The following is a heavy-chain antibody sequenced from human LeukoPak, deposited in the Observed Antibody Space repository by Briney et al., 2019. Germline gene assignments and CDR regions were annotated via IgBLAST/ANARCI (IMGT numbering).Heavy chain of an antibody. CDR3: ARIRSGGGVVIIRSNYYYMDV. V-gene: IGHV4-38-2*02. Sequence: PSETLSLTCTISGYSISSGYYWGWIRQPPGKGLEWIGSIYHSGRTYYNPSLKSRVTISVDTSKNQFSVKLSSVTAADTAVYYCARIRSGGGVVIIRSNYYYMDVWGKGTTVTVSS. J-gene: IGHJ6*03. D-gene: IGHD3-3*01. CDR1: GYSISSGYY. CDR2: IYHSGRT.